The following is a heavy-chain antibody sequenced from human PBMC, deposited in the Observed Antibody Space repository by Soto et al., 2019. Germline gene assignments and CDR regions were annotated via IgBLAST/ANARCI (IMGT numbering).Heavy chain of an antibody. Sequence: GGSLRLSCAASGFTFSSYGMHWVRQAPDKGLEWVAVISYDGSNKYYADSVKGRFTISRDNSKNTLYLQMNSLRAEDTAVYYCAKGPAIVLVPAAMNYYYGMDVWGQGTTVTVSS. D-gene: IGHD2-2*01. CDR3: AKGPAIVLVPAAMNYYYGMDV. V-gene: IGHV3-30*18. J-gene: IGHJ6*02. CDR2: ISYDGSNK. CDR1: GFTFSSYG.